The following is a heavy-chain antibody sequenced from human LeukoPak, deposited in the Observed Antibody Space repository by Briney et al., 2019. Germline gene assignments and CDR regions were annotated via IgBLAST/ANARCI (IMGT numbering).Heavy chain of an antibody. CDR2: ISSSSSYI. CDR1: GFTFSSYS. CDR3: ARGGLPAPMDV. D-gene: IGHD2-2*01. Sequence: GGSLRPSCAASGFTFSSYSMNWVRQAPGKGLEWVSSISSSSSYIYYADSVRGRFTISRDNAKNSLYLQMSSLRAEDTAVYYCARGGLPAPMDVWGKGTTVTVSS. V-gene: IGHV3-21*01. J-gene: IGHJ6*03.